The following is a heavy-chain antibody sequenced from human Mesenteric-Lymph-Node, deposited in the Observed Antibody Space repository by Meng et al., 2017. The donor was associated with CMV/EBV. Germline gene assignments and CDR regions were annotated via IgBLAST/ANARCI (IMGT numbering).Heavy chain of an antibody. V-gene: IGHV4-38-2*02. Sequence: SETLSLTCTVSGASIISSYYWGWIRQPPGKGLEWIGNIYHGGRTYYNPSLKSRLIISLDTSKDQFSLKLSSVTAADTAVYYCARHNSAWYFDYWGQGTLVTVSS. CDR2: IYHGGRT. D-gene: IGHD6-19*01. CDR3: ARHNSAWYFDY. J-gene: IGHJ4*02. CDR1: GASIISSYY.